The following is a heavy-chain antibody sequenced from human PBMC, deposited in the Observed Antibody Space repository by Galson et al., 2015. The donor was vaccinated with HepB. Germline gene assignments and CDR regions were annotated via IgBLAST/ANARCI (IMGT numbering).Heavy chain of an antibody. CDR2: IWYDGSNK. D-gene: IGHD2-2*01. Sequence: SLRLSCAASGFTFSDYGMHWVRQAPGKGLEWVAIIWYDGSNKYYADSVKGRFTISRDNSKNTLYLQMNSLRAEDTAVYYCVREYQLPLRLMHGMDVWGQGTTVTVSS. CDR1: GFTFSDYG. V-gene: IGHV3-33*01. CDR3: VREYQLPLRLMHGMDV. J-gene: IGHJ6*02.